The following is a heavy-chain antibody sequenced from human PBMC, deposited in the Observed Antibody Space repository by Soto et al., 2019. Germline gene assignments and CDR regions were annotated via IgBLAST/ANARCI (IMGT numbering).Heavy chain of an antibody. J-gene: IGHJ4*02. CDR2: IIPIFGTA. CDR3: GRAYCSSSSCPFDY. D-gene: IGHD2-2*01. V-gene: IGHV1-69*01. CDR1: GGTFSSYA. Sequence: QVQLVQSGAEVKKPGSSVKVSCQASGGTFSSYAISWVRQAPGHGLEWMGGIIPIFGTANYAQKFQGRVTIAADESTSTAYMELSSRRSEDTAVYYCGRAYCSSSSCPFDYWGQGTLVPVSS.